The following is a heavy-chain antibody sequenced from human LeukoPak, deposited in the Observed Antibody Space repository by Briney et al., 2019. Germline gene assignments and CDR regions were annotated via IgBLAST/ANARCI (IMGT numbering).Heavy chain of an antibody. Sequence: GGSLRLSCAASGFTFSNYGVHWVRQAPGKGLEWVSFIRFDGSNKYYADSVKGRFTISRDSSKNTLYLQMNSLRAEDTAVYYCARDQEGDPGGAFDIWGQGTMVTVSS. CDR2: IRFDGSNK. V-gene: IGHV3-30*02. CDR3: ARDQEGDPGGAFDI. J-gene: IGHJ3*02. D-gene: IGHD3-16*01. CDR1: GFTFSNYG.